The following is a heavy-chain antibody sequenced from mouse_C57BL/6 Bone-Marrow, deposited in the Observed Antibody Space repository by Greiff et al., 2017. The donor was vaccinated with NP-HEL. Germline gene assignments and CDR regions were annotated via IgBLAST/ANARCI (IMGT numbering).Heavy chain of an antibody. CDR1: GYTFTSYW. V-gene: IGHV1-55*01. Sequence: VQLQQPGAELVKPGASVKMSCKASGYTFTSYWITWVKQRPGQGLEWIGDIYPGSGSTNYNEKFKSKATLTVDTSSSTAYMQLSSLTSEDSAVYYCASLYYGSSPYWYFDVWGTGTTVTVSS. D-gene: IGHD1-1*01. J-gene: IGHJ1*03. CDR3: ASLYYGSSPYWYFDV. CDR2: IYPGSGST.